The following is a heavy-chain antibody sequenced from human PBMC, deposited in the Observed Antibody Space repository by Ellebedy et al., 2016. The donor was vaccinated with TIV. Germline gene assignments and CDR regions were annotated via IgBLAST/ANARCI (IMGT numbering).Heavy chain of an antibody. Sequence: ASVKVSCKAAGYTFISYGISWVRQAPGQGLEWMGWISAYNGDTNYAQSLQGRVTMTTETSTTTAYMELRSLRSDDTAVYYCARVPLSGTYNTYYFDYWGQGTLVTVSS. CDR1: GYTFISYG. CDR2: ISAYNGDT. V-gene: IGHV1-18*04. D-gene: IGHD3-10*01. CDR3: ARVPLSGTYNTYYFDY. J-gene: IGHJ4*02.